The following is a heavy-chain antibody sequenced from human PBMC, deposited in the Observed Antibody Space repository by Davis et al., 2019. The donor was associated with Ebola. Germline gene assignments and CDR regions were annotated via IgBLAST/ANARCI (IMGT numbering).Heavy chain of an antibody. CDR2: IYYSGST. V-gene: IGHV4-39*07. CDR1: GGSISSSSYY. J-gene: IGHJ6*03. CDR3: ARGSYYMDV. Sequence: PSETLSLTCTVSGGSISSSSYYWGWIRQPPGKGLEWIGSIYYSGSTYYNPSLKSRVTISVDTSNNQFSLKLSSVTAADTAVYYCARGSYYMDVWGKGTTVTVSS.